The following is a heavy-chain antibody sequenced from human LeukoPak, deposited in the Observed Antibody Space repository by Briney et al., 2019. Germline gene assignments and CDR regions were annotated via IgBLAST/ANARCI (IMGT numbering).Heavy chain of an antibody. V-gene: IGHV3-48*01. D-gene: IGHD5-12*01. CDR2: ISDSGAM. J-gene: IGHJ4*02. CDR3: ARDGGYRGYDADC. Sequence: GGSLRLSCAASGFTFSSYWMSWVRQAPGKGLEWVSYISDSGAMYYADSVRGRFTISRENAQNSLSLQMNSLRAEDTAVYYCARDGGYRGYDADCWGQGTLVTVSS. CDR1: GFTFSSYW.